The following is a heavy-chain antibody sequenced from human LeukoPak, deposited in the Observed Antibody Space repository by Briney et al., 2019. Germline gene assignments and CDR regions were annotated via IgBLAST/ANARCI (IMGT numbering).Heavy chain of an antibody. Sequence: PLETLSLTCTVSGGSISSYYWSWIRQPAGKGLEWIGRIYTSGSTNYNPSLKSRVTMSVDTSKNQFSLKLSSVTAADTAVYYCARDRLAAASEWFDPWGQGTLVTVSS. CDR3: ARDRLAAASEWFDP. CDR1: GGSISSYY. CDR2: IYTSGST. D-gene: IGHD6-13*01. V-gene: IGHV4-4*07. J-gene: IGHJ5*02.